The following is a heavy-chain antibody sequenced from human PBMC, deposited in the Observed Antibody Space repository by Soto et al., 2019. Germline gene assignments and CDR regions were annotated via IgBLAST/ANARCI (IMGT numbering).Heavy chain of an antibody. V-gene: IGHV6-1*01. CDR1: GDSVSSNSAA. Sequence: SQTLSLTCAISGDSVSSNSAAWNWIRQSPSRGLEWLGRTYYRSKWYNDYAVSVKSRITINPDTSKNQFSLQLNSVTPEDTAVYYCARNHTGYSSGWYYYYGMDVWGQGTTVTVSS. J-gene: IGHJ6*02. D-gene: IGHD6-19*01. CDR3: ARNHTGYSSGWYYYYGMDV. CDR2: TYYRSKWYN.